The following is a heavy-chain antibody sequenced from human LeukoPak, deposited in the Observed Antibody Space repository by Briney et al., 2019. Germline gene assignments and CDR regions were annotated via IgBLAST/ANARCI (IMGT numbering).Heavy chain of an antibody. J-gene: IGHJ4*02. CDR3: ARVYPTVTTWRPLDY. V-gene: IGHV3-9*01. D-gene: IGHD4-17*01. CDR1: GFTFDDYA. CDR2: ISWNSGSI. Sequence: GGSLRPSYAASGFTFDDYAMHWVRQASGKGLEWVSGISWNSGSIGYADSVKGRFTISRDNSKNTLYLQMNSLRAEDTAVYYCARVYPTVTTWRPLDYWGQGTLVTVSS.